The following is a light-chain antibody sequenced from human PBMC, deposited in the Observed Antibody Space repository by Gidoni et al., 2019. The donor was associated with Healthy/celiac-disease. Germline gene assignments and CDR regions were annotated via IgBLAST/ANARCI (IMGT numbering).Light chain of an antibody. Sequence: IVMTQSPATLSVSPGERATLSCRASQSVSSNLAWYQQKPGQAPRLLIYGASTRATGIPARFSGSGSGTEFTLTISSLQSEDFAVYYCQQYNNWSITFXXXTRLEIK. CDR3: QQYNNWSIT. CDR1: QSVSSN. CDR2: GAS. V-gene: IGKV3-15*01. J-gene: IGKJ5*01.